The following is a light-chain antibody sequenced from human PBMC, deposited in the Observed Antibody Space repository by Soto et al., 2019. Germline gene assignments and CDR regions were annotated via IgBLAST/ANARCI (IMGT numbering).Light chain of an antibody. CDR2: GAS. CDR1: QSVSSTY. Sequence: EIVLTQSPGTLSLSPGERATLSCRPSQSVSSTYLAWYQHKPGQAPRLLIYGASSRATGIPDRFSGTGSETDFTLTISRLEPEDFAVYYCQQYDNSPITFGQGTRLEIK. J-gene: IGKJ5*01. V-gene: IGKV3-20*01. CDR3: QQYDNSPIT.